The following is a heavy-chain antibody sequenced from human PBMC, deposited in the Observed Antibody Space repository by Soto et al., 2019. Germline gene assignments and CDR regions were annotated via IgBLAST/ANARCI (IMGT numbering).Heavy chain of an antibody. CDR2: ISSSGSTI. CDR3: ARDPREYYFDY. Sequence: GGSLRLSCAASGFTFSDYYMSWIRQAPGKGLEWVSYISSSGSTIYYADSVKGRFTISRDNAKNSLYLQMYSLRAEDTAVYYCARDPREYYFDYWGQGTLVTVSS. CDR1: GFTFSDYY. J-gene: IGHJ4*02. V-gene: IGHV3-11*01.